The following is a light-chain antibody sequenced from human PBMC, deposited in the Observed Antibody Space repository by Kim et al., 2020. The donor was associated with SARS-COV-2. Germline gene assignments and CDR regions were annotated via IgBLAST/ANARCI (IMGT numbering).Light chain of an antibody. J-gene: IGKJ2*01. CDR2: DAS. V-gene: IGKV3-11*01. Sequence: SPGERASLSCRASQSISSYLAWYQQKPGQAPRLLIYDASNRATGIPARFSGSGSGTDFTLTISSLEPEDFAVYYCQQRSNWPPVYTFGQGTKLE. CDR3: QQRSNWPPVYT. CDR1: QSISSY.